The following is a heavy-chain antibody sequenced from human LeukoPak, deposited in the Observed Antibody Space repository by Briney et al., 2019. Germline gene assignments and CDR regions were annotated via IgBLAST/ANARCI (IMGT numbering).Heavy chain of an antibody. CDR2: IYYSGST. Sequence: SETLSLTCTVSGGSISSYSWSWIRQPPGKGLEWIGYIYYSGSTNYNPSLKSRVTISLDTSKTQFSLKLDFMTAADTAIYYCARGRVAGGYYFDYWGQGTLVTVSS. CDR3: ARGRVAGGYYFDY. V-gene: IGHV4-59*01. J-gene: IGHJ4*02. D-gene: IGHD6-19*01. CDR1: GGSISSYS.